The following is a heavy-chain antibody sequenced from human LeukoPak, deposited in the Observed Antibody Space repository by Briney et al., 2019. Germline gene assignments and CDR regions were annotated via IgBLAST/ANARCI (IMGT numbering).Heavy chain of an antibody. CDR2: IYYSGST. Sequence: SEPLSLTCTVSGGSISSSSYYWGWIRQPPGKGLEWIGSIYYSGSTYYNPSLKSRVTISVDTSKNQFSLKLSSVTAADTAVYYCARLLSDWNLDYWGQGTLFPVSS. D-gene: IGHD1-1*01. CDR3: ARLLSDWNLDY. V-gene: IGHV4-39*01. CDR1: GGSISSSSYY. J-gene: IGHJ4*02.